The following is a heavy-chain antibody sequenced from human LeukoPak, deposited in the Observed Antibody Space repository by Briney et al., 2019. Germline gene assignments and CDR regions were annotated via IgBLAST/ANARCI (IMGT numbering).Heavy chain of an antibody. V-gene: IGHV3-23*01. Sequence: PGGSLRLSCTASGFTFSNYAMSWVRQAPGKGLEWVSTIRGSDGSTYYADSVKGRFTISRDNSKNTLYLQMNSLRVEDTAIYYCAKGRGYCTGGSCYSDYWGQGTLVTVSS. D-gene: IGHD2-15*01. CDR3: AKGRGYCTGGSCYSDY. J-gene: IGHJ4*02. CDR1: GFTFSNYA. CDR2: IRGSDGST.